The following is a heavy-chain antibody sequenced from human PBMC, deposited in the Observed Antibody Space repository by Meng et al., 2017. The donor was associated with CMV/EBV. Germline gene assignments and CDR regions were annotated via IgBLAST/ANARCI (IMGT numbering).Heavy chain of an antibody. CDR1: GFTFSSYW. D-gene: IGHD1-14*01. V-gene: IGHV3-74*01. CDR2: INSDGSST. J-gene: IGHJ5*02. CDR3: ARTGVFSRGKVVWFDP. Sequence: GGLRLSCAASGFTFSSYWMHWVRQAPGKGLVWVSRINSDGSSTSYADSVKGRFTITRDNAKNTLYLQMNSLRAEDTAVYYCARTGVFSRGKVVWFDPWGQGTLVTVSS.